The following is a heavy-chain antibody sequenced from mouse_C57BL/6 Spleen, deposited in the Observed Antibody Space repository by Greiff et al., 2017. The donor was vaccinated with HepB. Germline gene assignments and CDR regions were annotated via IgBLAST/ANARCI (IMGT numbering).Heavy chain of an antibody. Sequence: EVKVEESGGGLVKPGGSLKLSCAASGFTFSDYGMHWVRQAPEKGLEWVAYISSGSSTIYYADTVKGRFTISRDNAKNTLFLQMTSLRSEDTAMYYCARHGLRFDYWGQGTTLTVSS. CDR2: ISSGSSTI. J-gene: IGHJ2*01. CDR3: ARHGLRFDY. V-gene: IGHV5-17*01. CDR1: GFTFSDYG. D-gene: IGHD2-2*01.